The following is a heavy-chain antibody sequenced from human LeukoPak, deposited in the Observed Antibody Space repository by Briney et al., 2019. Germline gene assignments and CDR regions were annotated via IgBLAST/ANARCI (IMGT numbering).Heavy chain of an antibody. J-gene: IGHJ6*02. CDR2: IYYSGNT. CDR3: ARRHTGSGRMDV. Sequence: SETLSLTCTVSGGSISSDYWSWILQPPGKGLEWIGNIYYSGNTISNPSLKNRVTLSVDRSKNQFSLKVTSATAADTAVYYCARRHTGSGRMDVWGQGTTVTVS. CDR1: GGSISSDY. D-gene: IGHD3-10*01. V-gene: IGHV4-59*08.